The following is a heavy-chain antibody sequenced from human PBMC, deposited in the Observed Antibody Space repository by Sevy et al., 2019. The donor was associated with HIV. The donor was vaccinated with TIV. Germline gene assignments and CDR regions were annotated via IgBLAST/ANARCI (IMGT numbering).Heavy chain of an antibody. Sequence: GGSLRLSCAASGFTFSSYSMNWVRQAPGKGLEWVSSISSSSSYIYYADSVKGRFTISRDNAKNSLYLQMNSLRAEDTAVYYCAGDYTQWLDSLGYWGQGTLVTVSS. CDR2: ISSSSSYI. J-gene: IGHJ4*02. V-gene: IGHV3-21*01. D-gene: IGHD6-19*01. CDR1: GFTFSSYS. CDR3: AGDYTQWLDSLGY.